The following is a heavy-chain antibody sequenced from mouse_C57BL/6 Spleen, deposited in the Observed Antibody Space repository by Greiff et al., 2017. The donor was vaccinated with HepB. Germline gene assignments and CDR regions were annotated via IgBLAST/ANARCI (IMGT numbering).Heavy chain of an antibody. CDR3: ARHGYGSATWFAY. V-gene: IGHV5-9*01. CDR2: ISGGGGNT. J-gene: IGHJ3*01. D-gene: IGHD1-1*01. Sequence: EVKVVESGGGLVKPGGSLKLSCAASGFTFSSYTMSWVRQTPEKRLEWVATISGGGGNTYYPDSVKGRFTISRDNAKNTLYLQMSSLRSEDTALYYCARHGYGSATWFAYWGQGTLVTVSA. CDR1: GFTFSSYT.